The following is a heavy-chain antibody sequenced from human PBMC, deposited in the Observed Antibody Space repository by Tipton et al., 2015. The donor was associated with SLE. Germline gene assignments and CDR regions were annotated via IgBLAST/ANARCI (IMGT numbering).Heavy chain of an antibody. CDR3: AKPVGTYYYDSSGYRNYFDY. Sequence: SLRLSCAASGFTFSNYAMNWVRQAPGKGLEWVAVIWYDGSNKYYADSVKGRFTISRDNSKNTLYLQMNSLRAEDTAVYYCAKPVGTYYYDSSGYRNYFDYWGQGTLVTVSS. CDR1: GFTFSNYA. J-gene: IGHJ4*02. V-gene: IGHV3-30*18. D-gene: IGHD3-22*01. CDR2: IWYDGSNK.